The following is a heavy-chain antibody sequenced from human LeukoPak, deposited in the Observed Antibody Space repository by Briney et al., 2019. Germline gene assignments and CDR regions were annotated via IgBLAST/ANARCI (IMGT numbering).Heavy chain of an antibody. Sequence: WASVKVSCKASGGTFSSYAISWVRQAPGQGLEWMGRIIPILGIANYAQKFQGRVTITADKSTSTAYMELSSLRSEDTAVYYCAQTFSSSRTFDYWGQGTLVTVSS. CDR2: IIPILGIA. V-gene: IGHV1-69*04. D-gene: IGHD6-13*01. J-gene: IGHJ4*02. CDR3: AQTFSSSRTFDY. CDR1: GGTFSSYA.